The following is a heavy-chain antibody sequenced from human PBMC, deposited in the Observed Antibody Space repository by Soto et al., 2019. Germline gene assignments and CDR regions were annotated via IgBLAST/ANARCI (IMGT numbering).Heavy chain of an antibody. D-gene: IGHD4-4*01. J-gene: IGHJ6*02. Sequence: QVQLVQSGAEVKKPGSSVKVSCKASGGTFSSYAISWVRQAPGQGLEWMGGIIPIFGTANYAQKFQGRVTITADVSTSTAFMELSSLRSEDTAVYYCARDRGTSNENNYYYYYGMDVWGQGTTVTVSS. CDR3: ARDRGTSNENNYYYYYGMDV. CDR2: IIPIFGTA. V-gene: IGHV1-69*01. CDR1: GGTFSSYA.